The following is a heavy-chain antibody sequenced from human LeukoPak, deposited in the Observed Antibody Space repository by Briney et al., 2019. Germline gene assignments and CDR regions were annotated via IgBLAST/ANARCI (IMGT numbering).Heavy chain of an antibody. CDR1: GLTFSNYA. D-gene: IGHD5-18*01. Sequence: GSLRLSCAASGLTFSNYAMTWIRQPPGKGLEWIGEINHSGSTNYNPSLKSRVTISVDTSKNQFSLKLSSVTAADTAVYYCARGKRSGYSYGIYYFDYWGQGTLVTVSS. CDR3: ARGKRSGYSYGIYYFDY. J-gene: IGHJ4*02. V-gene: IGHV4-34*01. CDR2: INHSGST.